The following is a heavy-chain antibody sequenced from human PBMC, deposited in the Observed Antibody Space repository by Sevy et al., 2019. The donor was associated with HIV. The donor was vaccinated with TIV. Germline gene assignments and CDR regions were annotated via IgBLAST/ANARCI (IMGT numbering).Heavy chain of an antibody. CDR2: ISHSGDGT. V-gene: IGHV3-23*01. Sequence: GGSLRLSCAASGFTFSSYAMSWVRQAPGKGLEWVSAISHSGDGTYYPDSVKGRFTISIDNSKNTRYLEMNSLRAEDTAVYYCAKGTLVVPTVIYYYYGMSVWGQGTTVTVSS. J-gene: IGHJ6*02. CDR1: GFTFSSYA. CDR3: AKGTLVVPTVIYYYYGMSV. D-gene: IGHD2-2*02.